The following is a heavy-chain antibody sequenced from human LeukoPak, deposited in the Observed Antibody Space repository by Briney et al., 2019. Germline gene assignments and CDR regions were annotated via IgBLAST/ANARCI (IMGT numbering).Heavy chain of an antibody. CDR3: AKSNGYGLVDI. D-gene: IGHD3-10*01. CDR1: GASISSYY. CDR2: IYDSGST. Sequence: SETLSLTCTVSGASISSYYWSWIRQPPGKGLEWIGYIYDSGSTYYSPSLRSRVTISLDTSRNQFSLKLNSVTAADTAVYYCAKSNGYGLVDIWGQGTMVTVSS. J-gene: IGHJ3*02. V-gene: IGHV4-59*12.